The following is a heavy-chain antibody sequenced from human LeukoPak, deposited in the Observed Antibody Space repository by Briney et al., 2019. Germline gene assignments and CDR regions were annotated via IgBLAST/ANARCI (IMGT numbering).Heavy chain of an antibody. D-gene: IGHD3-10*01. CDR2: IYYSGST. J-gene: IGHJ4*02. V-gene: IGHV4-31*03. CDR1: GGSIGSGGYY. Sequence: SETLSLTCTVSGGSIGSGGYYWSWIRQHPGKGLEWIGYIYYSGSTYYNPSLKSRVTISVDTSKNQFSLKLSSVTAADTAVYYCARESSTVVYGSGSYAVDYWGQGTLVTVSS. CDR3: ARESSTVVYGSGSYAVDY.